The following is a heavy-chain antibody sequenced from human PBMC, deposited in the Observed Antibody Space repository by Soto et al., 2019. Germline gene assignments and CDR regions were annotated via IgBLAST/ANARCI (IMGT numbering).Heavy chain of an antibody. Sequence: QVQLVQSGAEVKKPGASVKVSCKASGYTFTSYGISWVRQAPGQGLEWMGWISAYNGNTNYAQKLQGRVTMTTDTSTSTAYMELRSLRYDDTAVYYCAIVITMVRGVPINYGMDVWGQGTTVTVSS. D-gene: IGHD3-10*01. V-gene: IGHV1-18*01. CDR2: ISAYNGNT. CDR3: AIVITMVRGVPINYGMDV. J-gene: IGHJ6*02. CDR1: GYTFTSYG.